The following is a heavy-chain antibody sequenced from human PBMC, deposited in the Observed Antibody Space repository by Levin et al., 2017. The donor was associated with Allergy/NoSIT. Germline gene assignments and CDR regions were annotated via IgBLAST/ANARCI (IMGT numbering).Heavy chain of an antibody. CDR2: ISTSGAGT. CDR3: AKDEAFRGKSMLDL. D-gene: IGHD3-16*01. Sequence: GGSLRLSCAASGFSFSNYAMDWLRQSPGKGLEWVSAISTSGAGTYYTDSVKGRFTISRDNSKNTLYLQMNSLGAEDTAMYYGAKDEAFRGKSMLDLWGQGPLVTVSA. J-gene: IGHJ5*02. CDR1: GFSFSNYA. V-gene: IGHV3-23*01.